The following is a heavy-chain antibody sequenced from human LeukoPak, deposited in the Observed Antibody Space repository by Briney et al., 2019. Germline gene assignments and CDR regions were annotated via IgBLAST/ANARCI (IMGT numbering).Heavy chain of an antibody. CDR3: AELGITMIGGV. CDR2: IHSDGSTT. Sequence: GGSLRLSCAASGFTFSSTWMHWVRQVPGKGPGRVSRIHSDGSTTIYADSVKGGVTISRDNAKNSLYMQMNRLRAEDTAVYYCAELGITMIGGVWGKGTTVTISS. V-gene: IGHV3-74*01. D-gene: IGHD3-10*02. CDR1: GFTFSSTW. J-gene: IGHJ6*04.